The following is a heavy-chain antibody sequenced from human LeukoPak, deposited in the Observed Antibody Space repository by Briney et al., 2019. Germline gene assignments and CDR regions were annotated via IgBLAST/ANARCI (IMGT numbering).Heavy chain of an antibody. D-gene: IGHD6-19*01. CDR1: GFTFSSYA. CDR3: ARAGSRAVAVPYLSDY. V-gene: IGHV3-48*04. J-gene: IGHJ4*02. Sequence: QARGSLRLSCAASGFTFSSYAMSWVRQAPGKGLEWVSDISSSGVTTYYADSVRGRFTISRDNARNSLYLQMNSLRAEDTAVYYCARAGSRAVAVPYLSDYWGQGTVVTVSA. CDR2: ISSSGVTT.